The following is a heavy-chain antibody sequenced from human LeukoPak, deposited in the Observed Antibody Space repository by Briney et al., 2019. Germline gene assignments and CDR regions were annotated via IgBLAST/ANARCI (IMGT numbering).Heavy chain of an antibody. CDR2: IYHSGTT. D-gene: IGHD3-10*01. J-gene: IGHJ4*02. Sequence: PSETLSLTCNVSGVSINTHYWSWIRQSPGKGLEWIGYIYHSGTTNYNPSLKSRVTISIDTSKNEFSLKLTSVTAADTAVYYCAREANYYGSGSYFEGTFDYWGQGSLVTVSS. V-gene: IGHV4-59*11. CDR1: GVSINTHY. CDR3: AREANYYGSGSYFEGTFDY.